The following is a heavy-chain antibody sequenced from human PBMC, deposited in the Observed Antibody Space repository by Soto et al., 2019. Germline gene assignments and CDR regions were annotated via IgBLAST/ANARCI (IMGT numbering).Heavy chain of an antibody. CDR2: ISSSSSTI. CDR1: GFTFSSYS. V-gene: IGHV3-48*01. CDR3: AGHDFWSGSPIGDYMDV. Sequence: GGSLRHSCAASGFTFSSYSMNWVRQAPGKGLEWVSYISSSSSTIYYADSVKGRFTISRDNAKNSLYLQMNSLRAEDTAVYYCAGHDFWSGSPIGDYMDVWGKGTTVTVSS. J-gene: IGHJ6*03. D-gene: IGHD3-3*01.